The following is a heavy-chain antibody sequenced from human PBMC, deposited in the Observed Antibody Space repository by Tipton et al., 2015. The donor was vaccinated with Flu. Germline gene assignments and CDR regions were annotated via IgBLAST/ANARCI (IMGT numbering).Heavy chain of an antibody. D-gene: IGHD4-11*01. CDR1: GDSMRSNY. V-gene: IGHV4-4*07. J-gene: IGHJ5*02. CDR3: ARRDYSNYVSDPKNWFDP. CDR2: IYISGNT. Sequence: TLSLTCTVSGDSMRSNYWNWIRQPAGKGLEWIGRIYISGNTNYNPSLKGRVTMSLDTSKKQFSLRLTSVTAADTAVYYCARRDYSNYVSDPKNWFDPWGQGTLVTVSS.